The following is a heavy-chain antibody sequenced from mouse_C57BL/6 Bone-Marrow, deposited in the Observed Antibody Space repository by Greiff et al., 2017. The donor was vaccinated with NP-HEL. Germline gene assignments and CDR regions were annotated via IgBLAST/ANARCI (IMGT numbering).Heavy chain of an antibody. CDR1: GYTFTSYW. CDR3: ARRPYYSNYDYFDY. V-gene: IGHV1-72*01. D-gene: IGHD2-5*01. J-gene: IGHJ2*01. Sequence: QVQLQQPGAELVKPGASVKLSCKASGYTFTSYWMHWVKQRPGRGLERIGRIDPNSGGTKYNEKFKSKATLTVDKPSSTAYMQLSSLTSEDSAVYYCARRPYYSNYDYFDYWGQGTTLTVSS. CDR2: IDPNSGGT.